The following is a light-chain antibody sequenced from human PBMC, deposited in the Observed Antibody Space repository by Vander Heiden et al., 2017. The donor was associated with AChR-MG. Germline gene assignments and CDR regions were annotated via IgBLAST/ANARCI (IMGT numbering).Light chain of an antibody. J-gene: IGLJ2*01. Sequence: SALTPPASVSGSPGQPIPIARTGTSSDVGGYNFVSSYQQPPVKPPKPLISEGSYRPSGVTNRVSGSKSGNTAALTSSGLQAEEEADYYCNSYTIASTRHGAFGGGTKRTVL. V-gene: IGLV2-14*01. CDR3: NSYTIASTRHGA. CDR1: SSDVGGYNF. CDR2: EGS.